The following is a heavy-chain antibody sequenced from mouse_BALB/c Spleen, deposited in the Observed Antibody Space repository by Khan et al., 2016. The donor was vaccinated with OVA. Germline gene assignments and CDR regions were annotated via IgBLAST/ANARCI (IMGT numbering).Heavy chain of an antibody. J-gene: IGHJ3*01. V-gene: IGHV5-6*01. CDR1: GFTFSTYG. CDR2: VSTGGGYT. D-gene: IGHD1-1*01. Sequence: EVQLVESGGDLVKPGGSLKLSCAASGFTFSTYGMSWVCQTPDKRLEWVATVSTGGGYTYYPDSVKGRFPISRDNAKNTLYLQMSGLKSEDTAMFYCTRLAYYYDSEGFAYWGQGTLVTVSA. CDR3: TRLAYYYDSEGFAY.